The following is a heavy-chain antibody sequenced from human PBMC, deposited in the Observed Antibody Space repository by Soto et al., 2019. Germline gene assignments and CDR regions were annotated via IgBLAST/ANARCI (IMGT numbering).Heavy chain of an antibody. J-gene: IGHJ4*02. V-gene: IGHV4-31*03. D-gene: IGHD5-18*01. CDR2: IYYSGST. CDR1: GGSISSGGYY. CDR3: ASSYSYGFLTGY. Sequence: SETLSLTCTVSGGSISSGGYYWSWIRQHPGKGLEWIGYIYYSGSTYYNPSLKSRVTISVDTSKNQFSPKLSSVTAADTAVYYCASSYSYGFLTGYWGQGTLVTVSS.